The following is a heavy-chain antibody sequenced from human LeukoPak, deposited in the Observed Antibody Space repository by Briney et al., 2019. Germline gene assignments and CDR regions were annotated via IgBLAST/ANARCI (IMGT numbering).Heavy chain of an antibody. CDR3: ARGVTGIYYYYYMDV. CDR1: GYTFTGYY. V-gene: IGHV1-2*02. Sequence: ASVKVSCKASGYTFTGYYMHWVRQAPGQGLEWMGWINPNSGGTNYAQKFQGRVTMTRDTSISTAYMELSRLRSDDTAVYYCARGVTGIYYYYYMDVWGKGTTVTVSS. D-gene: IGHD6-13*01. J-gene: IGHJ6*03. CDR2: INPNSGGT.